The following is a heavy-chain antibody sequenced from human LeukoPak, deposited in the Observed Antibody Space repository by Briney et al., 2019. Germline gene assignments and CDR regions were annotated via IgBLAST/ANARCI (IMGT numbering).Heavy chain of an antibody. CDR3: ARDATVTTGRGDY. J-gene: IGHJ4*02. D-gene: IGHD4-17*01. Sequence: ASVKVSCKASGYTFTGYYMHWVRQAPGQGLEWMGWINPNSGGTNYAQKFQGRVTMTRDTSISTAYMELSRLRSDDTAVFYCARDATVTTGRGDYWGQGTLVTVSS. V-gene: IGHV1-2*02. CDR2: INPNSGGT. CDR1: GYTFTGYY.